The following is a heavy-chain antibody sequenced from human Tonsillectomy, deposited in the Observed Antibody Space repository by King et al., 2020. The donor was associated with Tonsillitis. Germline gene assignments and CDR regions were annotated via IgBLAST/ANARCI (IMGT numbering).Heavy chain of an antibody. D-gene: IGHD3-10*01. Sequence: QLVESGAEVKKPGESLKISCKGSGYSFTNYWIAWVRQMPGKGLEWKGIIYPGDSDTRYSPSFQGQVTISADKSISTAYLQWSSLKASDTAMYYCARSGITVVRGFYYSYMDVWGKGTTVTVSS. CDR3: ARSGITVVRGFYYSYMDV. CDR1: GYSFTNYW. V-gene: IGHV5-51*01. CDR2: IYPGDSDT. J-gene: IGHJ6*03.